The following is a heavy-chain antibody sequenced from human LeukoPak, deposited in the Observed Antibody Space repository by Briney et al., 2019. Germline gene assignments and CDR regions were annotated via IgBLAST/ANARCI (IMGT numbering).Heavy chain of an antibody. CDR2: INPNSGGT. Sequence: GASVKVSCKASGYTFTSYDINWVRQATGQGLEWMGWINPNSGGTNYAQKFQGRVTMTRDTSISTAYMELSRLRSDDTAVYYCARDSRRFSNDLDYWGQGTLVTVSS. CDR3: ARDSRRFSNDLDY. V-gene: IGHV1-2*02. D-gene: IGHD1-1*01. CDR1: GYTFTSYD. J-gene: IGHJ4*02.